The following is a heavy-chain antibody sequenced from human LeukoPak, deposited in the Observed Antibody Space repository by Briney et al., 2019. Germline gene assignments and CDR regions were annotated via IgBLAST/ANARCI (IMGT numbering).Heavy chain of an antibody. J-gene: IGHJ5*02. Sequence: GGSLRLSCAASGFTFSSYAMCWVRQAPGKGLEWGAVISYDGSTKYYADSVKGRFTISRDNSTNTLYLQMNSLRAEDTAVHYCASEYSSAPKAVFDPRGQGTLVTVSS. CDR2: ISYDGSTK. V-gene: IGHV3-30*01. CDR3: ASEYSSAPKAVFDP. CDR1: GFTFSSYA. D-gene: IGHD6-25*01.